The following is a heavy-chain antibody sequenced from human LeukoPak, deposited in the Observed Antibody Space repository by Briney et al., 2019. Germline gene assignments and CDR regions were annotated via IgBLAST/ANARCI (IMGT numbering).Heavy chain of an antibody. J-gene: IGHJ6*02. CDR3: TGGETDILTGYYTPSSYYYYYGMDV. CDR2: IIPIFGTA. V-gene: IGHV1-69*13. D-gene: IGHD3-9*01. Sequence: SVKVSCKASGGTFSSYAISWVRQAPGQGLEWMGGIIPIFGTANYAQKFQSRVTITADESTSTAYMELSSLRSEDTAVYYCTGGETDILTGYYTPSSYYYYYGMDVWGQGTTVTVSS. CDR1: GGTFSSYA.